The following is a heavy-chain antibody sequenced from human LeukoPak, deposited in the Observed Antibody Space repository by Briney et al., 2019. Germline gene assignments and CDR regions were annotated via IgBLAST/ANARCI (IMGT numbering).Heavy chain of an antibody. CDR3: ARGYSSSYRIDY. V-gene: IGHV3-74*01. J-gene: IGHJ4*02. D-gene: IGHD6-6*01. Sequence: GGSLRLSCAASGFTFSSYWMHWVRQAPGKGLVWVSRINTDGSSTTYADSVKGRFTISRDNAKNTLYLQMNSLSVEDTAVYYCARGYSSSYRIDYWGQGTLVTVSS. CDR1: GFTFSSYW. CDR2: INTDGSST.